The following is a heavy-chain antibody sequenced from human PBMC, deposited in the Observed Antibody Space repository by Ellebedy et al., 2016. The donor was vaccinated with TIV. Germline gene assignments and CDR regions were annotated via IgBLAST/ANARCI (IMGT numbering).Heavy chain of an antibody. J-gene: IGHJ4*02. Sequence: ASVKVSXKASSYTFTIYYIHWVRQAPGQGPEWMGWINPNNGGTNYAQKFQGRFTMTRDTSTSTAYMELSRLRSGDTAVYYCARDIPPHDYGGAGFDYWGQGTLVTVSS. CDR2: INPNNGGT. CDR3: ARDIPPHDYGGAGFDY. V-gene: IGHV1-2*02. D-gene: IGHD4-23*01. CDR1: SYTFTIYY.